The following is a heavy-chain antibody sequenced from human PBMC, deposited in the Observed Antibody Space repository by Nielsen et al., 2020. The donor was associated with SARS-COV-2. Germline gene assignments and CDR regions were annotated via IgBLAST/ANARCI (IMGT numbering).Heavy chain of an antibody. CDR2: FDPEDGET. Sequence: ASVKVSCKVSGYTLTELSMHWVRQAPGKGLEWMGGFDPEDGETSYAQKFQGRVTMTRDTSTSTVYMELSSLRSEDTAVYYCARDVVVPAAMKGYYYYGMDVWGQGTTVTVSS. V-gene: IGHV1-24*01. D-gene: IGHD2-2*01. CDR1: GYTLTELS. CDR3: ARDVVVPAAMKGYYYYGMDV. J-gene: IGHJ6*02.